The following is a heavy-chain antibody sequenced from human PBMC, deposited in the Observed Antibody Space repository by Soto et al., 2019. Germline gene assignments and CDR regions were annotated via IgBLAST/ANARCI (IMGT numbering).Heavy chain of an antibody. CDR1: GGTFSSYA. Sequence: ASVKVSCKASGGTFSSYAISWVRQAPGRGLEWMGGIIPIFGTANYAQKFQGRVTITADESTSTAYMELSSLRSEDTAVYYCASSGYSYGWESYYYYGMDVWGQGTTVTVSS. CDR2: IIPIFGTA. V-gene: IGHV1-69*13. J-gene: IGHJ6*02. CDR3: ASSGYSYGWESYYYYGMDV. D-gene: IGHD5-18*01.